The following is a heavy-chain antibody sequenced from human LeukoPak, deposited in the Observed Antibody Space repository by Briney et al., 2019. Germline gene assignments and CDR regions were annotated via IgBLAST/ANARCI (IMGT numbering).Heavy chain of an antibody. CDR2: ISYDGSNK. J-gene: IGHJ1*01. CDR3: AKEGYYYDSSGYYFSRYFQH. Sequence: GGSLRLSCAASGFTFSSYGMHWVRQAPGKGLEWVAVISYDGSNKYYADSVKGRFTISRDNSKNTLYLQTNSLRAEDTAVYYCAKEGYYYDSSGYYFSRYFQHWGQGTLVTVSS. D-gene: IGHD3-22*01. CDR1: GFTFSSYG. V-gene: IGHV3-30*18.